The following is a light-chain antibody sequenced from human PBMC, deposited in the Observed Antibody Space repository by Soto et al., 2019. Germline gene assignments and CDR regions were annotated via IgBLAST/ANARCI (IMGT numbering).Light chain of an antibody. CDR1: ISDVGGYNY. Sequence: QSALTQPRSVSGSPGQSVTISCTGTISDVGGYNYVSWFQQHPGKAPKLMIYDVSQRPSGVPDRFSGSKSGNTASLTISGLQAEDEADYYCCSYAGSYTVVFGGGTKLTVL. CDR3: CSYAGSYTVV. V-gene: IGLV2-11*01. J-gene: IGLJ2*01. CDR2: DVS.